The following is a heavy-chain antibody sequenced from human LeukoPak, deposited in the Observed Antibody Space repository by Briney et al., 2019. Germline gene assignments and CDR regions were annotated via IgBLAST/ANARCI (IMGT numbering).Heavy chain of an antibody. CDR3: TRGPGYDYVWGTYRADY. V-gene: IGHV3-64*01. D-gene: IGHD3-16*02. CDR1: GFTFTSSA. CDR2: ITSSGSST. J-gene: IGHJ4*02. Sequence: SCKASGFTFTSSAVHWVRQAPGRGLEYVAAITSSGSSTFHANSVKGRFTISRDNSKNTLYLQMGSLRPEDMAVYFCTRGPGYDYVWGTYRADYWGQGTLVTVSS.